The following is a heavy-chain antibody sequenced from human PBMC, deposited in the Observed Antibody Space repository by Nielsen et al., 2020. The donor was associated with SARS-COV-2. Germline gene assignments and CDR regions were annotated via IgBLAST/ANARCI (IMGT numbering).Heavy chain of an antibody. Sequence: GGSLRLSCTASGFTFSSSGMHRVRQAPGKGLEWVAVISYDGIYKYHADSVKGRFTISRDNSENTLYLQMSSLRAEGTAMYYCAKVGDTDGYANEYWGQGTLVTVSS. CDR2: ISYDGIYK. CDR3: AKVGDTDGYANEY. D-gene: IGHD5-24*01. J-gene: IGHJ4*02. V-gene: IGHV3-30*18. CDR1: GFTFSSSG.